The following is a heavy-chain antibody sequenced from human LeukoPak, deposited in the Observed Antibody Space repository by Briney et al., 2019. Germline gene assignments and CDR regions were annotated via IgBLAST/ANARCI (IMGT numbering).Heavy chain of an antibody. CDR2: ISSSSSYI. CDR1: GSTFSSYS. V-gene: IGHV3-21*01. D-gene: IGHD2-15*01. CDR3: ASYGCSGGSCYLGY. Sequence: PGGSLRLSCAASGSTFSSYSMNWVRQAPGKGLEWVSSISSSSSYIYYADSVKGRFTISRDNAKNSLYLQMNSLRAEDTAVYYCASYGCSGGSCYLGYWGQGTLVTVSS. J-gene: IGHJ4*02.